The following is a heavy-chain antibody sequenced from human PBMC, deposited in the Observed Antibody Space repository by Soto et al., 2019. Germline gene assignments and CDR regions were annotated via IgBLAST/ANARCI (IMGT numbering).Heavy chain of an antibody. CDR1: GFTVSTKY. CDR2: IYSGGST. Sequence: GGSLRLSCAASGFTVSTKYMSWVRQAPGKGLEWVSVIYSGGSTFYADSVRGRFTISRDNSKNTVNLQMNSLRAEDTAVYYCARDPWAADYWGQGTLVTAPQ. J-gene: IGHJ4*02. V-gene: IGHV3-66*01. CDR3: ARDPWAADY. D-gene: IGHD3-16*01.